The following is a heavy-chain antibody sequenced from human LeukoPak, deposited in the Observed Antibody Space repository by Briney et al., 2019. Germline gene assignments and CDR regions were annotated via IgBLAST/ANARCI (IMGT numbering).Heavy chain of an antibody. J-gene: IGHJ4*02. CDR1: GGSISRSNW. CDR2: IYDNGST. Sequence: SETLSLTCTVSGGSISRSNWWSWVRQSPGKGLEWIGEIYDNGSTNYNPSLKSRVTISVDKSKNQFSLRLSSVTAADTAIYYCASPRAERSTWYAVDYWGQGTLVTVSA. D-gene: IGHD6-13*01. V-gene: IGHV4-4*02. CDR3: ASPRAERSTWYAVDY.